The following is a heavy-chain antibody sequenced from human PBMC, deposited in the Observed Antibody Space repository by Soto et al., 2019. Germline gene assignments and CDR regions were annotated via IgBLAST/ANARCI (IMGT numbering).Heavy chain of an antibody. Sequence: GGSLRLSCAASGFTFSSYAMHWVRQAPGKGLEWVAVISYDGSNKYYADSVKGRFTISRDNSKNTLYLQMNSLRAEDTAVYYCARDRAGYNYFYYYGMDVWGQGTTVTVSS. CDR3: ARDRAGYNYFYYYGMDV. J-gene: IGHJ6*02. CDR1: GFTFSSYA. D-gene: IGHD5-12*01. V-gene: IGHV3-30-3*01. CDR2: ISYDGSNK.